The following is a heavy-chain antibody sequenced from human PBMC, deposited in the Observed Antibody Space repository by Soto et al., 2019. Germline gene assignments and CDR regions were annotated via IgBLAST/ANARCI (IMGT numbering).Heavy chain of an antibody. CDR2: ISGSGNKT. CDR1: GFTFSNYA. CDR3: VRGVRLHFDL. J-gene: IGHJ4*02. V-gene: IGHV3-23*01. Sequence: EVQLLESGGGLVQPGGSLRLSCAASGFTFSNYAMSWVRQAPGKGLEWVSAISGSGNKTFYADSVKGRFTISRDNSKNTLHLHMSSLRVEDTAVYYCVRGVRLHFDLWGQGTLVTVSS.